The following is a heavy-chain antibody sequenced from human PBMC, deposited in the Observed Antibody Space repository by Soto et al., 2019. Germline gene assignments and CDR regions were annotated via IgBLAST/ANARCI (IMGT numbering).Heavy chain of an antibody. D-gene: IGHD6-13*01. J-gene: IGHJ5*02. CDR3: ARDQGLGIAAAQGGWFDP. V-gene: IGHV1-69*01. CDR2: IIPIFGTA. CDR1: GGTFSSYA. Sequence: QVQLVQSGAEVKKPGSSVKVSCKASGGTFSSYAISWVRQAPGQGLEWMGGIIPIFGTANYAQKFQGRVTITADEATSTAYMELSSLRSEDTAVYYCARDQGLGIAAAQGGWFDPWGQGTLVTVSS.